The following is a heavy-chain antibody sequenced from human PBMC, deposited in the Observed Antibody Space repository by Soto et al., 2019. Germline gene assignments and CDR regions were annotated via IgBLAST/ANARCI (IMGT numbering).Heavy chain of an antibody. D-gene: IGHD2-2*01. Sequence: ASVKVSCKVSGYTLTELSMHWVRQAPGKGLEWMGGFDPEDGETIYAQKFQGRVTITEDKSTDTAYMELSSLRSEDTVVYYCARKYARTKTNYYYGMDVWGQGTTVTVSS. CDR3: ARKYARTKTNYYYGMDV. CDR1: GYTLTELS. CDR2: FDPEDGET. V-gene: IGHV1-24*01. J-gene: IGHJ6*02.